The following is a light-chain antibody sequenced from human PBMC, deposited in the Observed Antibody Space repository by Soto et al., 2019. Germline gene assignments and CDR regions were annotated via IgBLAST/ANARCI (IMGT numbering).Light chain of an antibody. J-gene: IGKJ2*01. Sequence: EIVLTQSPGTLSLSPGERATLSCRASQRVSSSYLAWYQQKPGQAPRLIIHGASTRAAGIPDRFSGSGSGADFTLTISSLQPEDFATYYCLQHNSYPRTFGQGTKLEIK. CDR3: LQHNSYPRT. CDR2: GAS. CDR1: QRVSSSY. V-gene: IGKV3-20*01.